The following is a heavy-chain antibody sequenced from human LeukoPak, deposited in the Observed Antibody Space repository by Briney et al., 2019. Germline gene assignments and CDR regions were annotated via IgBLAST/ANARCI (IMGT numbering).Heavy chain of an antibody. CDR2: IYASGGT. CDR3: ARLTGYQQPTGGYYYYMDA. V-gene: IGHV4-4*09. CDR1: GGSISNYY. J-gene: IGHJ6*03. D-gene: IGHD6-13*01. Sequence: PSETLSLTCTVSGGSISNYYWSWIRQPPGKGLEWIGYIYASGGTNYNPSLKSRATISVYTSKNQFSLRLSSVTAADTAMYYCARLTGYQQPTGGYYYYMDAWGKGTTVTVSS.